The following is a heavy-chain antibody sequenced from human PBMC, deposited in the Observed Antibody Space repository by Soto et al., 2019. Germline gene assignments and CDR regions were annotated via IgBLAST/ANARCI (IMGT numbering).Heavy chain of an antibody. J-gene: IGHJ4*02. D-gene: IGHD3-22*01. Sequence: EVQLLESGGGLVQPGGSLSLSCAASAFTFNNYAMSWVRQAPGKGLEWVSGIGGSGRTTYYADSVKGRFPISRDNSNNTLFLQMNSLRAEDTAVYYCAKSRYSDSSGDFYDYWGQGTLVTVSS. CDR2: IGGSGRTT. V-gene: IGHV3-23*01. CDR3: AKSRYSDSSGDFYDY. CDR1: AFTFNNYA.